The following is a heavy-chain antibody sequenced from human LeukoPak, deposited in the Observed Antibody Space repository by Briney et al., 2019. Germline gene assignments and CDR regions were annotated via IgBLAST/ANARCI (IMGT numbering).Heavy chain of an antibody. J-gene: IGHJ6*02. CDR2: ISAYNGNT. Sequence: ASVKVSFKASGYTFTNYGISWVRQAPGQGLEWMGWISAYNGNTNYAQKLQGRVTMTTDTSTSTAYMDLRSLRSDDTAVYYCARDIVVVPAAPLFGYYYYGMDVWGQGTTVTVSS. CDR3: ARDIVVVPAAPLFGYYYYGMDV. D-gene: IGHD2-2*01. CDR1: GYTFTNYG. V-gene: IGHV1-18*01.